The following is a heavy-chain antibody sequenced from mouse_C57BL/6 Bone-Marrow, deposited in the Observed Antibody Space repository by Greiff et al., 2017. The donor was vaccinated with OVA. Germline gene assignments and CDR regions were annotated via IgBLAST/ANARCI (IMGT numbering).Heavy chain of an antibody. Sequence: ESGPGILQSSQTLSLTCSFSGFSLSTSGMGVSWIRQPSGKGLEWLAHIYWDDDKRYNPSLKSRPTISKDTSRNQVFLKITSVDTADTATYYCARRGRGYFDYWGQGTTLTVSS. V-gene: IGHV8-12*01. J-gene: IGHJ2*01. CDR3: ARRGRGYFDY. CDR2: IYWDDDK. CDR1: GFSLSTSGMG.